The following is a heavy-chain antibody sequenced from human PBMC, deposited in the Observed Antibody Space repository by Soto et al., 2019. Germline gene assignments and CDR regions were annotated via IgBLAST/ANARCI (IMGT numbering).Heavy chain of an antibody. CDR3: ARPLLRRRDFDY. V-gene: IGHV1-2*02. J-gene: IGHJ4*02. D-gene: IGHD2-15*01. CDR1: GYTFTGYY. CDR2: INPNSGGT. Sequence: ALVKVSCKASGYTFTGYYMHWVRQAPGQGLEWMGWINPNSGGTNYAQRFQGRVTMTRDTSISTAYMELSRLRSDDTAVYYCARPLLRRRDFDYWGQGTLVTVSS.